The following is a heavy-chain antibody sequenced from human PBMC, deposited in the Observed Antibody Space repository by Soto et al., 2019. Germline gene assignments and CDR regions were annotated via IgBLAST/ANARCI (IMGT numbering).Heavy chain of an antibody. V-gene: IGHV4-30-4*01. J-gene: IGHJ4*02. CDR2: IYNGGST. D-gene: IGHD7-27*01. Sequence: PSATLSLTCTVSGVSINTVNFYWSWNRQSPDKALEWIGRIYNGGSTYNNPSLNSRVSISVDMSKNQFSLTLTSVSAADTAVYYCARGPSGDKVDYWGQGTPVTVSS. CDR1: GVSINTVNFY. CDR3: ARGPSGDKVDY.